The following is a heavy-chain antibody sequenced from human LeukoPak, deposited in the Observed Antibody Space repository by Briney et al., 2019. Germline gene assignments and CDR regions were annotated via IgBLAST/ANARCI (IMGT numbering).Heavy chain of an antibody. CDR2: IYSGGTT. V-gene: IGHV3-66*01. CDR3: ARGGYYDSSGRNFDF. Sequence: PGGSLRLSCAASGFSVSTNYMNWVRQAPGKGLEWVSVIYSGGTTYYADSVKGRFTISRDSSKNTLYLQMNSLRAEDTAVYYCARGGYYDSSGRNFDFWGQGTLVTVSS. CDR1: GFSVSTNY. D-gene: IGHD3-22*01. J-gene: IGHJ4*02.